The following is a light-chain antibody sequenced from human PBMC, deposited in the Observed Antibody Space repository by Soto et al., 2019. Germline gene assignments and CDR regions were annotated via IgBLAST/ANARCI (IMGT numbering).Light chain of an antibody. CDR2: DAS. CDR3: QQYHSYSWT. J-gene: IGKJ1*01. Sequence: DIQMTQSPSTLSASVGDRVTITCRASQSISSWLAWYQQKPGKAPKLLIYDASSLESGVPSRFSGSGSGTEFTLTISSLQPDDFASYYCQQYHSYSWTFGKETKVQI. V-gene: IGKV1-5*01. CDR1: QSISSW.